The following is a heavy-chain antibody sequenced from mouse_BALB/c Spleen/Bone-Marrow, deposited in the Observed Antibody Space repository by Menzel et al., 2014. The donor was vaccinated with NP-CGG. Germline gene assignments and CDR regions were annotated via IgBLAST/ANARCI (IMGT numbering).Heavy chain of an antibody. CDR3: VRNGDYYYFDY. CDR2: IWSGGST. J-gene: IGHJ2*01. CDR1: GFSLTSYG. V-gene: IGHV2-2*01. D-gene: IGHD1-1*01. Sequence: VQGVESGPGLVQPSQSLSITCTVSGFSLTSYGVHWVRQSPGKGLEWLGVIWSGGSTDYNAAFISRLSISKDNSKSXVFFKMNSLQADDTAIYYCVRNGDYYYFDYWGQGTTLTVSS.